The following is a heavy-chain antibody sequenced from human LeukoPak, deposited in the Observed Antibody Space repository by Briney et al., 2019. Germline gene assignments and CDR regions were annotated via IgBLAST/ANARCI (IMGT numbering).Heavy chain of an antibody. CDR2: ISWNSGSI. V-gene: IGHV3-9*01. CDR3: AKGYYYYYMDV. CDR1: GFTFDDYA. J-gene: IGHJ6*03. Sequence: PGGSLRLSCAASGFTFDDYAMHWVRQAPGKGLEGGSGISWNSGSIGYADSVKGRFTISRDNDKNSLYLQMNSLRAEDTALYYCAKGYYYYYMDVWGKGTTVTVSS.